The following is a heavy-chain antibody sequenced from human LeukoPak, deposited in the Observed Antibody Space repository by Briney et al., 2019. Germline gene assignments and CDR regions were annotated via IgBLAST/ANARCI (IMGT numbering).Heavy chain of an antibody. D-gene: IGHD3-16*01. V-gene: IGHV4-61*01. CDR1: GVSVSSGSYY. J-gene: IGHJ4*02. Sequence: TASETLSLTCTVSGVSVSSGSYYWSWIRQPPGKGLESIGYIYYSGSTNYSPSVKRRVTISVDTSKNQFSLKLSSVPAADTAVYYCATGGVTNDYWGQGTLVTVST. CDR2: IYYSGST. CDR3: ATGGVTNDY.